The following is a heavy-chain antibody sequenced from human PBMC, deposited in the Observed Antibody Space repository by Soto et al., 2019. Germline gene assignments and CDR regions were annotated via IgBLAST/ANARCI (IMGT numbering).Heavy chain of an antibody. J-gene: IGHJ3*02. CDR1: GGSISSGGYY. CDR3: ARGEYSSSWNAFDI. V-gene: IGHV4-31*03. D-gene: IGHD6-13*01. Sequence: SETLSLTCTVSGGSISSGGYYWSWIRQHPGKGLEWIGYIYYSGSTYYNPSLKSRVTISVDTSKNQFSLKLSSVTAADTAVYYCARGEYSSSWNAFDIWGRGTMVTVSS. CDR2: IYYSGST.